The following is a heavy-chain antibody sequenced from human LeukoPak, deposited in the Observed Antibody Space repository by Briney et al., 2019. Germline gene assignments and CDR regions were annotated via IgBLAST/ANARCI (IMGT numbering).Heavy chain of an antibody. Sequence: SETLSLTCTVSGGSISSSSYYWGWIRQPPGKGLEWIGSIYYSGSTYYNPSLKSRVTISVDTSKNQFSLKLSSVTAADTAVYYCARGLGGSSYYWGQGTLVTVSS. D-gene: IGHD1-26*01. J-gene: IGHJ4*02. CDR1: GGSISSSSYY. V-gene: IGHV4-39*07. CDR2: IYYSGST. CDR3: ARGLGGSSYY.